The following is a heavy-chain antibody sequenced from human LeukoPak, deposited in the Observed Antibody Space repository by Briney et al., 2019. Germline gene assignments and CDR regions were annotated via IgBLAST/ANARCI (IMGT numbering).Heavy chain of an antibody. CDR3: ARRHTYYYDSSGYPLDAFDI. CDR2: IHYSGST. V-gene: IGHV4-30-4*01. Sequence: SETLSLTCTVSRGSINTGNYYWSWIRQPPGKGLEWLGFIHYSGSTDYNPSLKSRVSISIDTSKNQFSLQLSSVTAADTAVYYCARRHTYYYDSSGYPLDAFDIWGQGTMVTVSS. J-gene: IGHJ3*02. CDR1: RGSINTGNYY. D-gene: IGHD3-22*01.